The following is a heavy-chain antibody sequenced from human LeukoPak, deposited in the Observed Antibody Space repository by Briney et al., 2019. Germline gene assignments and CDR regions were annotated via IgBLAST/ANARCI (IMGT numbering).Heavy chain of an antibody. D-gene: IGHD3-22*01. V-gene: IGHV3-53*01. J-gene: IGHJ5*02. CDR3: AKDRQVVTRSNWFDP. Sequence: GGSLRLPCVASGFTVSSNYMTWVRQAPGKGLEWVSVIYSGGSTYYADSVKGRFTISRDNSKNTPFLQMHSLRADDTAVYYCAKDRQVVTRSNWFDPWGEGTLVTVSS. CDR2: IYSGGST. CDR1: GFTVSSNY.